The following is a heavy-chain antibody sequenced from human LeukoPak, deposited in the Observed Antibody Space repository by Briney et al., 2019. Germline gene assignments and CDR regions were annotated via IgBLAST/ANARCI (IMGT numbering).Heavy chain of an antibody. V-gene: IGHV3-7*01. Sequence: GGSLRLSCAASGLTFSSYWMSWVRQAPGKGLEWVANIKQDGSEKYYVDSVKGRFTISRDNAKNSLYLQMNSLRAEDTALYYCARDLSCSGGSCYSRRRHYMDVWGKGTTVTISS. CDR1: GLTFSSYW. D-gene: IGHD2-15*01. CDR3: ARDLSCSGGSCYSRRRHYMDV. CDR2: IKQDGSEK. J-gene: IGHJ6*03.